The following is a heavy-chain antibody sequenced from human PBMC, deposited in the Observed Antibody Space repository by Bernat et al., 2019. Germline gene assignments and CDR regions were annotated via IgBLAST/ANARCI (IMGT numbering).Heavy chain of an antibody. Sequence: QLQLQESGPGLVKPSETLSLTCTVSGDSISGSSYCWGWVRQPPGRGLEYIGCVCDSAGTYYNPSRKSRVTISVDTPNRLSLKVSAVTASDTAVYFCARFGSYTPRTALDYWGQGTLVIVSS. D-gene: IGHD3-3*01. V-gene: IGHV4-39*02. J-gene: IGHJ4*02. CDR1: GDSISGSSYC. CDR3: ARFGSYTPRTALDY. CDR2: VCDSAGT.